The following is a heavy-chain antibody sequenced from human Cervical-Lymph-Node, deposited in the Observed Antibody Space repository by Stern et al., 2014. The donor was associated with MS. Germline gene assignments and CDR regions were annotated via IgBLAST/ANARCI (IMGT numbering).Heavy chain of an antibody. CDR3: GTVDTSILTDF. Sequence: EVQLVESGGGLAQPGRSLRLSCAASGFIFPDFAMHWVRQAPGKGLEWVSGISRNSDVIGYADSVKGRFTISRDNAKNSLYLQMNSLRVEDTALYFCGTVDTSILTDFWGQGTLVTVSS. V-gene: IGHV3-9*01. CDR2: ISRNSDVI. J-gene: IGHJ4*02. CDR1: GFIFPDFA. D-gene: IGHD5-18*01.